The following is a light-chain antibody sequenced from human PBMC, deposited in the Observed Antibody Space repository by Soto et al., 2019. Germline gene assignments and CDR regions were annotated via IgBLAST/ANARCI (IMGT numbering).Light chain of an antibody. Sequence: QSVLTQPPSVSVTPGQRVTISCSGGSSNIGINTVNWYQQLPGTAPKILIYRTNQRPSGVPDRFSGSRSGTSASLAIGGLQSEDEATYHCAAWDDSLNGPVFGGGTKVTVL. CDR2: RTN. V-gene: IGLV1-44*01. CDR3: AAWDDSLNGPV. CDR1: SSNIGINT. J-gene: IGLJ2*01.